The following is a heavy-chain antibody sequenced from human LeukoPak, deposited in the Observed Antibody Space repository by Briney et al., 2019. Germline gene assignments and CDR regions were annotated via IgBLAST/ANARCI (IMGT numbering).Heavy chain of an antibody. Sequence: PGGSLRLSCAASGFIFGSYEMNWVRQAPGKGLEWISYINHSGDTIYYADSVKGRFTISRDNAKNSLYLQMSSLRAEDTAVYYCARLGRATPTEPSFDYWGQGTLVTVSS. V-gene: IGHV3-48*03. CDR1: GFIFGSYE. CDR3: ARLGRATPTEPSFDY. D-gene: IGHD1-26*01. CDR2: INHSGDTI. J-gene: IGHJ4*02.